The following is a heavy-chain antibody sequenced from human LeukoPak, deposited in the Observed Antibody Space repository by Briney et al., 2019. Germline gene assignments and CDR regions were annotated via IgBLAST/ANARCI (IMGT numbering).Heavy chain of an antibody. CDR2: INPNSGGT. CDR3: ARIDSFSGSYVYYYYGMDV. Sequence: ASVKVSCKASGYTFTGHYMHWVRQAPGQGLEWMGWINPNSGGTNYAQKFQGRVTMTRDTSISTAYMELSRLRSDDTAVYYCARIDSFSGSYVYYYYGMDVWGQGTTVTVSS. D-gene: IGHD1-26*01. V-gene: IGHV1-2*02. CDR1: GYTFTGHY. J-gene: IGHJ6*02.